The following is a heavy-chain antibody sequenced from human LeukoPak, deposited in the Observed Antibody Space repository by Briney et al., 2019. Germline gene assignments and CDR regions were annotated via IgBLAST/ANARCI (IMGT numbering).Heavy chain of an antibody. CDR2: ISWNSGSI. J-gene: IGHJ5*02. V-gene: IGHV3-9*01. Sequence: GRSLRLSCAASGFTFDDYAMHWVRQAPGKGLEWVSGISWNSGSIGYAGSVKGRFTISRDNAKNSLYLQMNSLRAEDTALYYCAKDISRGSYLKYWFDPWGQGTLVTVSS. CDR1: GFTFDDYA. D-gene: IGHD1-26*01. CDR3: AKDISRGSYLKYWFDP.